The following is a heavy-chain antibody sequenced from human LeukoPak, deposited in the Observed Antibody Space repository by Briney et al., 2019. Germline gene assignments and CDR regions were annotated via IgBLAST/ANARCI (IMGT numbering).Heavy chain of an antibody. CDR1: GYTFSIYN. J-gene: IGHJ4*02. Sequence: VASVKVSCKASGYTFSIYNMHWVRQAPGQGLEWMGIINPSGGSASDAQKFQGRLTMTRDTSTSTLYMELSGLRSEDTAVYYCAREGVAATGLDYWGQGTLVTVSS. CDR2: INPSGGSA. V-gene: IGHV1-46*01. CDR3: AREGVAATGLDY. D-gene: IGHD6-13*01.